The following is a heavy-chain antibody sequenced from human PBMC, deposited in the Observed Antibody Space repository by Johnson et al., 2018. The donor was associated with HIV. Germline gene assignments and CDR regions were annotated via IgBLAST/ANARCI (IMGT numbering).Heavy chain of an antibody. CDR3: AYPREGSSWSNDAFDI. Sequence: VQLVESGGGLVQPGGSLRLSCAASGLIFSRSWIHWVRQAPGKGLVWVSRTNSDGSSTNYADSVKGRFTISRDNSKNTLYLQMNSLRAEDTAVYYCAYPREGSSWSNDAFDIWGQGTMVTVSS. CDR2: TNSDGSST. D-gene: IGHD6-13*01. CDR1: GLIFSRSW. V-gene: IGHV3-74*01. J-gene: IGHJ3*02.